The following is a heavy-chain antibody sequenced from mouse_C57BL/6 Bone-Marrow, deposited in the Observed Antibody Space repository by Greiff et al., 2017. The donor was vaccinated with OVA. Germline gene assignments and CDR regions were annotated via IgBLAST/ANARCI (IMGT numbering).Heavy chain of an antibody. J-gene: IGHJ4*01. Sequence: QVQLQQPGAELVMPGASVKLSCKASGYTFTSYWMHWVKQRPGQGLEWIGEIDPFDSYTNYNQKFKGKSTLTVDKSSSTAYMQRSSLTSEDAAVYYCAVGAYGNYAMDYWDQGTAVTVSS. V-gene: IGHV1-69*01. D-gene: IGHD2-1*01. CDR2: IDPFDSYT. CDR1: GYTFTSYW. CDR3: AVGAYGNYAMDY.